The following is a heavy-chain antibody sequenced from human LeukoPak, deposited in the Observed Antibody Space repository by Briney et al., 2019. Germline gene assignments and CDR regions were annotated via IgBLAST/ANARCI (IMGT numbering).Heavy chain of an antibody. CDR1: GFIFSGFW. D-gene: IGHD2-21*01. CDR3: AKDGDGVAIHPYDY. CDR2: IKQDGSEK. J-gene: IGHJ4*02. V-gene: IGHV3-7*01. Sequence: GGSLRLSCAASGFIFSGFWMSWVRQAPGKGLEWVAMIKQDGSEKYYVDSVKGRFTISRDNAKNSLYLQMNSLRVEDTAIYYCAKDGDGVAIHPYDYWGQGILVTVSS.